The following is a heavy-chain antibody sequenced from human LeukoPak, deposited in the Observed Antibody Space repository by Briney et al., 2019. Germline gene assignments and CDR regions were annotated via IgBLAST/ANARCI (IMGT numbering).Heavy chain of an antibody. CDR3: ARGSESSGFPYFCDY. J-gene: IGHJ4*02. CDR2: INYTGST. CDR1: GGTFSGYY. Sequence: SETLSLTCTAYGGTFSGYYWTWIRQTPGKGLEWIGEINYTGSTNYNPSLKSRVTISIDTSKSQFSLKLKSVTAADTAVYFCARGSESSGFPYFCDYWGQGSLVTVSS. V-gene: IGHV4-34*01. D-gene: IGHD3-22*01.